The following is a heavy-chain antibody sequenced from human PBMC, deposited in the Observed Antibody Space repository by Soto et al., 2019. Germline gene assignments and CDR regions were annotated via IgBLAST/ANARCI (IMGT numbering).Heavy chain of an antibody. CDR1: GFTFSTYS. J-gene: IGHJ6*03. V-gene: IGHV3-21*01. CDR3: ARVKKTRLEYYYYYYCMDV. D-gene: IGHD3-3*01. CDR2: ISSSSSYI. Sequence: GGSLRLSCAASGFTFSTYSMNWVRQAPGKGLEWVSSISSSSSYIYYADSVKGRFTISRDNAKNSLYLQMNSLRAEDTAVYYCARVKKTRLEYYYYYYCMDVWGKGTTVTVSS.